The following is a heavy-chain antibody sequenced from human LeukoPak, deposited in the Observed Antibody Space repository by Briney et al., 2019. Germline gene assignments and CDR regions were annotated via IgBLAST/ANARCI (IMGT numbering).Heavy chain of an antibody. CDR3: ARAHSHYDSSGYYVFDY. Sequence: GGSLRLSCAASGFTFSDYYMNWIRQTPGKGLEWVSYISSSSGYTNYADSVKGRFTISRDNDKNSLYLQMNSLRAEDTAVYYCARAHSHYDSSGYYVFDYWGQGTLVTVSS. D-gene: IGHD3-22*01. V-gene: IGHV3-11*05. CDR1: GFTFSDYY. J-gene: IGHJ4*02. CDR2: ISSSSGYT.